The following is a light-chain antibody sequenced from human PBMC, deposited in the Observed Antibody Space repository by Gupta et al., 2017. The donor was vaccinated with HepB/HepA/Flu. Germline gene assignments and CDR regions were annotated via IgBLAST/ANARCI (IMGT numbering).Light chain of an antibody. J-gene: IGLJ2*01. Sequence: SYVLTQPPSVSAAPEKTARITRGGNNIGSKSVHWYQQKPGQAPVLVVYDDSDRPSGIPARFSGSNAGNTATLTISRVEAGEEADYYCQVWDSSSDHVVFGGGTKLTVL. V-gene: IGLV3-21*03. CDR2: DDS. CDR1: NIGSKS. CDR3: QVWDSSSDHVV.